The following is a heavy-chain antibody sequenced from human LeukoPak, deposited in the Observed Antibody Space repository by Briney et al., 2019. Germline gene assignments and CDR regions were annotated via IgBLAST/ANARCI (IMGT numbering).Heavy chain of an antibody. Sequence: PRGSLRLSCAASGFTFSSYGMHWVRQAPGKGLEWVAVISYDGSNKCYADSVKGRFTISRDNSKNTLYLQMNSLRAEDTAVYYCAKGGSIAAYLFDYWGQGTLVTVSS. V-gene: IGHV3-30*18. D-gene: IGHD6-13*01. CDR3: AKGGSIAAYLFDY. J-gene: IGHJ4*02. CDR1: GFTFSSYG. CDR2: ISYDGSNK.